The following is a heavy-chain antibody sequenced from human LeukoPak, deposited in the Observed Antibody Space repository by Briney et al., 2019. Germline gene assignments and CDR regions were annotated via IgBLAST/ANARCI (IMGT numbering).Heavy chain of an antibody. V-gene: IGHV3-23*01. J-gene: IGHJ4*02. D-gene: IGHD5-24*01. Sequence: PGGSLRLSCAASGFTFSSYAMSWVRQAPGKGLEWVSAISGSGGSTYYADSVKGRFTTSRDNSKNTLYLQMNSLRAEDTAVYYCATSARLQGLGFDYWGQGTLVTVSS. CDR3: ATSARLQGLGFDY. CDR2: ISGSGGST. CDR1: GFTFSSYA.